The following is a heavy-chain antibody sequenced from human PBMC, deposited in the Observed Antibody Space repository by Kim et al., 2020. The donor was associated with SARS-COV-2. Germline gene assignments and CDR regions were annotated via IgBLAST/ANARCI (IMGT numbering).Heavy chain of an antibody. V-gene: IGHV3-11*06. CDR3: ARDYGITIFGVVTRNFDY. D-gene: IGHD3-3*01. Sequence: KGRFTIARDNAKNSLYLQMSSLRAEDTAVYYCARDYGITIFGVVTRNFDYWGQGTLVTVSS. J-gene: IGHJ4*02.